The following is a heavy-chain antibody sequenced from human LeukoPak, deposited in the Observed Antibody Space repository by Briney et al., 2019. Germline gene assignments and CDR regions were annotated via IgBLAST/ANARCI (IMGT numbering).Heavy chain of an antibody. CDR1: GFTFSNYA. CDR3: ARDPGRGYLALD. J-gene: IGHJ4*02. CDR2: ISNDGGNT. D-gene: IGHD1-26*01. Sequence: PGGSLRLSCAASGFTFSNYAMHWVRQAPGKGLEWVAVISNDGGNTYYADSVKGRFTISRDNSKNTLYLQLNSLRAEDTSVYYCARDPGRGYLALDWGQGTLVTVSS. V-gene: IGHV3-30*01.